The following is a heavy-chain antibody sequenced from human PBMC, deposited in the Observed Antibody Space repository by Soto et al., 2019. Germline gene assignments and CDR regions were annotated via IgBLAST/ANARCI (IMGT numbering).Heavy chain of an antibody. J-gene: IGHJ4*02. Sequence: SVKVSCKASGGTFSSYAISWVRQAPGQGLEWMGGIIPIFGTANYAQKFQGRVTITADESTSTAYMELSSLRSEDTAVYYCARDPNYYDSSGYRRPGHFDYWGQGTLVTVSS. CDR1: GGTFSSYA. V-gene: IGHV1-69*13. CDR2: IIPIFGTA. D-gene: IGHD3-22*01. CDR3: ARDPNYYDSSGYRRPGHFDY.